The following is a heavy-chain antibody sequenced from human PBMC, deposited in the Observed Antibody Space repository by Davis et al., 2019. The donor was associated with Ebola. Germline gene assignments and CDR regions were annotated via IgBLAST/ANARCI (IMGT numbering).Heavy chain of an antibody. J-gene: IGHJ4*02. CDR1: GYSISSGYY. CDR2: IYHTGST. Sequence: SETLSLTCTVSGYSISSGYYWGWIRQPPGKGLEWIGSIYHTGSTYYNPSLKSRVIISVDTSKNQFSLKLSSVTAADTSVYYCAGARVTGGYVGYFDYWGQGALVTVSS. CDR3: AGARVTGGYVGYFDY. D-gene: IGHD5-12*01. V-gene: IGHV4-38-2*02.